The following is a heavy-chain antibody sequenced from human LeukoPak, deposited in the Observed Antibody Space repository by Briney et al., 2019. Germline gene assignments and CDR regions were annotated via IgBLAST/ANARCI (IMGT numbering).Heavy chain of an antibody. CDR1: GFTFSSYW. D-gene: IGHD1-26*01. CDR3: ARVGAKYYFDY. CDR2: IKQDGSEK. V-gene: IGHV3-7*01. Sequence: GGSLRLSCAASGFTFSSYWMSWVRQAPGKGLEWVANIKQDGSEKYYVDSVKGRFTISRDNAKNSLYLQMNSLRAEDMAVYYCARVGAKYYFDYWGQGTLVTVSS. J-gene: IGHJ4*02.